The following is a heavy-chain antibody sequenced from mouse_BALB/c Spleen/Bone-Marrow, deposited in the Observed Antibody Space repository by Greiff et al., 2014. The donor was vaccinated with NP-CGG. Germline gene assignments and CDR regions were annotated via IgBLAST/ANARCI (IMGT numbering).Heavy chain of an antibody. Sequence: QVQLQQSGPGLVAPSQSLSITCTVSGFSLTGYGVSWVRQSPGKGLEWLGMIWGDGSTDYNSALKSRLSISKDNSKSQVFLKMNSLQTEDTARYNWARDAFLITRAMDYWGQGTSVTVSS. D-gene: IGHD2-4*01. CDR3: ARDAFLITRAMDY. CDR2: IWGDGST. V-gene: IGHV2-6-7*01. J-gene: IGHJ4*01. CDR1: GFSLTGYG.